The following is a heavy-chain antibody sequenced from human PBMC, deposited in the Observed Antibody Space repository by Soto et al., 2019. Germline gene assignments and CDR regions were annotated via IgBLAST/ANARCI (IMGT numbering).Heavy chain of an antibody. Sequence: QVQLVQSGAEAKKPGSSVKVSCTASGGTFSNFAISWVRQAPGQGLEWMGGIIPMFGAADYAQEFQGRVTITADESTSTAYMELSSLRSEDTAMYYCARDCGLHICFDSWGQGTQVTVSS. V-gene: IGHV1-69*01. J-gene: IGHJ5*01. CDR2: IIPMFGAA. D-gene: IGHD4-4*01. CDR1: GGTFSNFA. CDR3: ARDCGLHICFDS.